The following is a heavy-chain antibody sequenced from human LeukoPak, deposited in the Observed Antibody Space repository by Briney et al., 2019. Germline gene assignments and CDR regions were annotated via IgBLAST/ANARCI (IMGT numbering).Heavy chain of an antibody. CDR2: ISGSGGST. CDR1: GFTFSSYA. V-gene: IGHV3-23*01. CDR3: AKTNVDIVATISYFDY. D-gene: IGHD5-12*01. Sequence: GGSLRLSCAASGFTFSSYAMSWVRQAPGKGLEWVSAISGSGGSTYYADSVKGRFTISRDNSKNTLYLQMNSLRAEDTAVYYCAKTNVDIVATISYFDYWGQGTLVTVSS. J-gene: IGHJ4*02.